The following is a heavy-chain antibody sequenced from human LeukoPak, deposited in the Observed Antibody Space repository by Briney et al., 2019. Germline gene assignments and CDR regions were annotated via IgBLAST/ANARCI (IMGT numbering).Heavy chain of an antibody. CDR3: ARTSTPAAAANYYYYMDV. V-gene: IGHV4-30-4*08. J-gene: IGHJ6*03. CDR1: GGSISSGDYY. D-gene: IGHD6-13*01. CDR2: IYYSGST. Sequence: TLSLTCTVSGGSISSGDYYWSWIRQPPGKGLEWIGYIYYSGSTYYNPSLKSRVTISVDTSKNQFSLKLSSVTAADTAVYYCARTSTPAAAANYYYYMDVWGKGTTVTVSS.